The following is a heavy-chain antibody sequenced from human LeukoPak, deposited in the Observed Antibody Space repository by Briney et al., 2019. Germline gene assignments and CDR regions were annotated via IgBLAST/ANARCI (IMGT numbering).Heavy chain of an antibody. CDR3: ARGTRPLWFGELWGSFDY. D-gene: IGHD3-10*01. J-gene: IGHJ4*02. CDR1: GGSISSYY. CDR2: IYYSGST. V-gene: IGHV4-59*01. Sequence: SETLSLTCTVSGGSISSYYWSWIRQPPGKGLDWIGYIYYSGSTNYNPSLKSRVTISVDTSKNQFSLKLSSVTAADTAVYYCARGTRPLWFGELWGSFDYWGQGTLVTVSS.